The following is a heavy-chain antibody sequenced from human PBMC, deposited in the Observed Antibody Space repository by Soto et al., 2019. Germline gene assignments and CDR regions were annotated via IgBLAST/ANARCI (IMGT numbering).Heavy chain of an antibody. CDR1: GFTFSSYA. D-gene: IGHD5-12*01. J-gene: IGHJ4*02. CDR2: ISGSGGSK. V-gene: IGHV3-23*01. Sequence: SLRLSCAASGFTFSSYAMSWVRQAPGKGLEWVSAISGSGGSKYYADSVKGRFTISRDNSKNTLYLQMNSLRAEDTAVYYCAKAPVYSGYDLYFDYWGQGTLVTVSS. CDR3: AKAPVYSGYDLYFDY.